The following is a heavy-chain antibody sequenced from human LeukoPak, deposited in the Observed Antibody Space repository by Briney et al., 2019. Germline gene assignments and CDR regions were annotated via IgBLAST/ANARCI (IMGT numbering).Heavy chain of an antibody. D-gene: IGHD6-19*01. CDR1: GGSFSGYY. Sequence: SETLSLTCAVYGGSFSGYYWSWIRQPPGKGLEWIGSIYNSGSTYYNPSLKSRVTISVDTSKNQFSLKLSSVTAADTAVYFCSRAVAGSVGWFDPWGQGTLVTVSS. CDR2: IYNSGST. CDR3: SRAVAGSVGWFDP. J-gene: IGHJ5*02. V-gene: IGHV4-34*01.